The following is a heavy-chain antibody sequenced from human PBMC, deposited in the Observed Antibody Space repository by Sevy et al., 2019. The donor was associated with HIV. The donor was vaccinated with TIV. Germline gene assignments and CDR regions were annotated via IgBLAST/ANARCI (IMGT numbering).Heavy chain of an antibody. CDR1: GFIFSDYY. CDR3: ARVAIVSPDAFDI. Sequence: GGSLRLSCAASGFIFSDYYMNWIRQAPGKGLEWVSYISSTSGSDIYYADSVKGRFTISRDNAKNSLYLQMNSLRAEDTAVYYCARVAIVSPDAFDIWGQGTMVTVSS. CDR2: ISSTSGSDI. V-gene: IGHV3-11*01. J-gene: IGHJ3*02. D-gene: IGHD2-2*03.